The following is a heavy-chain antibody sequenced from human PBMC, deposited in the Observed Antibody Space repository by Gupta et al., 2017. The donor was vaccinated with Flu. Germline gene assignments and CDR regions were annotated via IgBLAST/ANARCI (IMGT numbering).Heavy chain of an antibody. CDR2: IKQDGREK. CDR1: GSTFGSYR. Sequence: EAQLVHSWGGLVQPGGSLRLCCATSGSTFGSYRMCWCCQGAGKGLEWVANIKQDGREKYYVDSVKGRCTISRDNAKNSLYLQMNSLRAEDTAVYYCARAGYCGGDCYLSDYYYYYGMDVWGQGTTVTVSS. D-gene: IGHD2-21*02. CDR3: ARAGYCGGDCYLSDYYYYYGMDV. V-gene: IGHV3-7*01. J-gene: IGHJ6*02.